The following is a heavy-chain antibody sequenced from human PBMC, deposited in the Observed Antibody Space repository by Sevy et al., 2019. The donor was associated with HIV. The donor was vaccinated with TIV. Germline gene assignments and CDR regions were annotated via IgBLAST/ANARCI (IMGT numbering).Heavy chain of an antibody. CDR3: ARGGGGDYYFDYGMDV. V-gene: IGHV3-30-3*01. CDR2: ISYDGSNK. J-gene: IGHJ6*02. CDR1: GFTFSGYS. Sequence: GGSLRLSCAASGFTFSGYSMHWVHQAPGKGLEWVAVISYDGSNKYYVDSVKGRFTISRDNSKNTLYLQRNSLRAEDTAVYYCARGGGGDYYFDYGMDVWGQGTTVTVSS. D-gene: IGHD2-21*01.